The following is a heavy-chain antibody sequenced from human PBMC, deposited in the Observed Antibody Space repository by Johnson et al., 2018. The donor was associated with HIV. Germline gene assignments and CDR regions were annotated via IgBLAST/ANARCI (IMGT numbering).Heavy chain of an antibody. J-gene: IGHJ3*02. Sequence: VQLVESGGGFIQPGRSLRLSCAASGFTFSSYAMHWVRQAPGKGLEYVSAISSNGGSTYYANSVKGRFTISRDNSKNTLYLQMGSLRAEDMAVYFCAKVHIAARWSDAFDIWGQGTMVTVSS. CDR2: ISSNGGST. D-gene: IGHD6-6*01. CDR1: GFTFSSYA. CDR3: AKVHIAARWSDAFDI. V-gene: IGHV3-64*01.